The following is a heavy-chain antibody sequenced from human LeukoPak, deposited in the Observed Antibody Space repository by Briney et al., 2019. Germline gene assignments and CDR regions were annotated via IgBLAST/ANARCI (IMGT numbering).Heavy chain of an antibody. D-gene: IGHD2-15*01. V-gene: IGHV3-30*18. CDR3: AKDAPPCSGGSCYSGYYFYGMDV. J-gene: IGHJ6*04. CDR2: ISYDGSNK. CDR1: GLTFSSYG. Sequence: GGSLRLSCAVSGLTFSSYGMHWVRQAPGKGLEWVAVISYDGSNKYYADSVKGRFTISRDNSKNTLYLQMSSLRAEDTAVFYCAKDAPPCSGGSCYSGYYFYGMDVWGKGTTVTVSS.